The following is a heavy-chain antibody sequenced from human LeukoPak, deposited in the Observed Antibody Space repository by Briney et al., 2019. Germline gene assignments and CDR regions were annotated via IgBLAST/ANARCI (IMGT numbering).Heavy chain of an antibody. CDR1: GFTFGDYA. J-gene: IGHJ3*02. CDR3: TRGGDIVVVDDAFDI. CDR2: IRSKAYGGTT. V-gene: IGHV3-49*04. D-gene: IGHD2-2*01. Sequence: GGSLRLSCTASGFTFGDYAMSLVRQAPGKGLEWVGFIRSKAYGGTTEYAASVKGRFTISRDDSKSIAYLQMNSLKTEDTAVYYCTRGGDIVVVDDAFDIWGQGTMVTVSS.